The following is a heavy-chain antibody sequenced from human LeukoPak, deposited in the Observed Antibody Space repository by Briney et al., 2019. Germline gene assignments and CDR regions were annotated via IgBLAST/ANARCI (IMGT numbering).Heavy chain of an antibody. CDR1: GGSISSSPHY. J-gene: IGHJ3*02. D-gene: IGHD6-6*01. CDR2: ISYSGTT. Sequence: SEILSLTCTVSGGSISSSPHYWGWIRQPPGKGLEWIGSISYSGTTYYSPSLKSRLSMSVDTSKNQFSLKLSSVTAADTAVYYCARERSSSSVPHDAFDIWGQGTMVTVSS. V-gene: IGHV4-39*07. CDR3: ARERSSSSVPHDAFDI.